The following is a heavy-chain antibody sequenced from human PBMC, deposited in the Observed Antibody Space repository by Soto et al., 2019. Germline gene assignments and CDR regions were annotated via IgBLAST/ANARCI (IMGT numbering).Heavy chain of an antibody. CDR1: GFTFSSYW. CDR3: ARVLTGAFDY. Sequence: EVQLVESGGGLVQPGGSLRLSCAASGFTFSSYWMSWVRQAPGKGLEWVANIKQEGSEKYYVDSVKGRFTSSRDNAKNSLYLHMNSLRAKDTAVYYCARVLTGAFDYWGQGTLATVSS. CDR2: IKQEGSEK. V-gene: IGHV3-7*01. J-gene: IGHJ4*02. D-gene: IGHD3-9*01.